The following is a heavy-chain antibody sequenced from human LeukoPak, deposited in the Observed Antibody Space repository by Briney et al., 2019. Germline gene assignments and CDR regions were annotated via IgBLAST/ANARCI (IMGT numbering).Heavy chain of an antibody. J-gene: IGHJ6*03. V-gene: IGHV3-23*01. D-gene: IGHD4-11*01. CDR1: GFSFSSHA. CDR2: TSSTGGTT. Sequence: QSGGSLRLSCAASGFSFSSHAMSWVRQAPGKGLEWVSSTSSTGGTTHYADSVKGRFTISRDNSKNTLYLQMNSLRAEDTAVYYCARDQTTVTPYFYMDVWGKGTTVTVSS. CDR3: ARDQTTVTPYFYMDV.